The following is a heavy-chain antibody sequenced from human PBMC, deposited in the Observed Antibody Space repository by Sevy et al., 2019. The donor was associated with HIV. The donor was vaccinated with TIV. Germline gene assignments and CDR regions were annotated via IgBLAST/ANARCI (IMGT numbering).Heavy chain of an antibody. V-gene: IGHV3-7*03. Sequence: GGSLRLSCAASGFTFSNYWMSWVRQAPGKGLEWVANIKRDGSEKYYMASVKGRFTISRDNAKNSLYLQIDSLRAEDTAMYYCARDLPPSATTVAHFDYWGRGTLVTVSS. D-gene: IGHD4-17*01. J-gene: IGHJ4*02. CDR1: GFTFSNYW. CDR3: ARDLPPSATTVAHFDY. CDR2: IKRDGSEK.